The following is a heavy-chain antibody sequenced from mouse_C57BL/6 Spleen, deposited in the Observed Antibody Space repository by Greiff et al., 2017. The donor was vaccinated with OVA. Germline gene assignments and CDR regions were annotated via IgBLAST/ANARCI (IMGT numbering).Heavy chain of an antibody. V-gene: IGHV5-6*01. CDR3: ARRDYGSGYGAMDY. J-gene: IGHJ4*01. Sequence: EVQRVESGGDLVKPGGSLKLSCAASGFTFSSYGMSWVRQTPDKRLEWVATISSGGSYTYYPDSVKGRFTISRDNAKNTLYLQMSSLKSEDTAMYYCARRDYGSGYGAMDYWGQGTSVTVSS. CDR2: ISSGGSYT. CDR1: GFTFSSYG. D-gene: IGHD1-1*01.